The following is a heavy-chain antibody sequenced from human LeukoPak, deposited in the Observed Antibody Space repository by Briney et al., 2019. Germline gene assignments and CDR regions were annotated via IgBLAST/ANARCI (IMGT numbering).Heavy chain of an antibody. Sequence: GGSLRLSCAASGFTVSSNYMTWVRQAPGKGLEWVSVVYSGGSTYYADSVKGRFTISRDNSKNTLYFQMNSLRAEDTAVYYCARGVTTGTTPYYYGMDVWGQGTTVTVSS. CDR1: GFTVSSNY. CDR2: VYSGGST. J-gene: IGHJ6*02. V-gene: IGHV3-53*01. D-gene: IGHD1-1*01. CDR3: ARGVTTGTTPYYYGMDV.